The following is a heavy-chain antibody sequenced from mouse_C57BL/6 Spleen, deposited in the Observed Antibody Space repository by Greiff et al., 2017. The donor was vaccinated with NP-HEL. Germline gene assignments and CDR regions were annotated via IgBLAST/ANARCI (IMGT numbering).Heavy chain of an antibody. D-gene: IGHD2-1*01. Sequence: QVQLKESGPELVKPGASVKISCKASGYAFSSSWMNWVKQRPGQGLEWIGRIYPGDGDTNYNGKFKGKATLTADKSSSTAYMQLTSLTSEDSAVYFCARPGIYYGNYNWYFDVWGTGTTVTVSS. CDR3: ARPGIYYGNYNWYFDV. V-gene: IGHV1-82*01. CDR2: IYPGDGDT. J-gene: IGHJ1*03. CDR1: GYAFSSSW.